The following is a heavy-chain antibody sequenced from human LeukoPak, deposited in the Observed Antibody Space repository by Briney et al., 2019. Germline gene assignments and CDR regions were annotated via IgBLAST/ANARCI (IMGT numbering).Heavy chain of an antibody. D-gene: IGHD2-2*01. CDR1: GFTFSSYG. CDR2: ISYDGSNK. CDR3: ATVGVVVPAAMAY. J-gene: IGHJ4*02. V-gene: IGHV3-30*03. Sequence: HAGRSLRLSCAASGFTFSSYGMHWVRQAPGKGLEWVAVISYDGSNKYYADSVKGRFTISRDNSKNTLYLQMNSLRAEDTAVYYCATVGVVVPAAMAYWGQGTLVTVSS.